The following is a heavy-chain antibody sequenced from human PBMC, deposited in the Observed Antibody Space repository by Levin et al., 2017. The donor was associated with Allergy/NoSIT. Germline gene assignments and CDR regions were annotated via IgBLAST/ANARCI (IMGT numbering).Heavy chain of an antibody. J-gene: IGHJ6*02. CDR2: IIPIFGTA. CDR1: GGTFSSYA. D-gene: IGHD2-8*01. V-gene: IGHV1-69*13. CDR3: ARVGRTNGVWKGDYYDYGMDG. Sequence: VASVKVSCKASGGTFSSYAISWVRQAPGQGLEWMGGIIPIFGTANYAQKFQGRVTITADESTSTAYMELSSLRSEDTAVYYCARVGRTNGVWKGDYYDYGMDGWGQGTTVTVSS.